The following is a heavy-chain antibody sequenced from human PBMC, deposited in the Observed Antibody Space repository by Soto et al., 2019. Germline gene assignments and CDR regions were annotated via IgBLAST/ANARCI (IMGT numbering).Heavy chain of an antibody. CDR2: ISWDGGST. CDR3: AKVSYSYGYEFDY. J-gene: IGHJ4*02. V-gene: IGHV3-43*01. D-gene: IGHD5-18*01. CDR1: GFTFDDYT. Sequence: GGSLRLSCAASGFTFDDYTMHWVRQAPGKGLEWVSLISWDGGSTYYADSVKGRFTISRDNSKNSLYLQMNSLRTEDTALYYCAKVSYSYGYEFDYWGQGTLVTVSS.